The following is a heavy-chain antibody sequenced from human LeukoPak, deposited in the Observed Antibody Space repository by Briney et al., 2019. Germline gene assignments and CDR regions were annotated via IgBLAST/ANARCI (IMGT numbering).Heavy chain of an antibody. V-gene: IGHV3-53*01. CDR2: IYSGGST. D-gene: IGHD6-19*01. J-gene: IGHJ4*02. CDR3: ARSRSGWYRYYLDY. CDR1: GFTVSSNY. Sequence: GGSLRLSCAASGFTVSSNYMSWVRQAPGKGLEWVSVIYSGGSTYYADSVKGRFTISRDNSKNTLYLQMNSLRAEDTAVYYCARSRSGWYRYYLDYWGQGTLVTVSS.